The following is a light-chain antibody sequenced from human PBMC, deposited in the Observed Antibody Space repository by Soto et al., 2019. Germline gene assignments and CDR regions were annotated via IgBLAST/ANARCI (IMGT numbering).Light chain of an antibody. CDR2: QAS. CDR1: QRINNW. V-gene: IGKV1-5*03. J-gene: IGKJ1*01. Sequence: DIQMTQSPSTLAASAGDRVTITCRASQRINNWLAWYQQKPGKAPKLLIYQASNLQSGVQPRFSCGGFGTEFTLNISNLHNEDFAMYYCQQYNSHWSWPFGQGTKVES. CDR3: QQYNSHWSWP.